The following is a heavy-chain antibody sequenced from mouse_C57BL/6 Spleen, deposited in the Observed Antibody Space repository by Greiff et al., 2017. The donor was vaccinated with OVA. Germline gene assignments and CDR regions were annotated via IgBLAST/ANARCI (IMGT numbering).Heavy chain of an antibody. CDR3: ARENGLYYGSSYYAY. CDR1: GYTFTSYW. CDR2: IYPGSGST. Sequence: QVQLKQPGAELVKPGASVKMSCKASGYTFTSYWITWVKQRPGQGLEWIGDIYPGSGSTNYNEKFKSKATLTVDTSSSTAYMQLSSLTSEDSAVYYCARENGLYYGSSYYAYWGQGTLVTVSA. J-gene: IGHJ3*01. V-gene: IGHV1-55*01. D-gene: IGHD1-1*01.